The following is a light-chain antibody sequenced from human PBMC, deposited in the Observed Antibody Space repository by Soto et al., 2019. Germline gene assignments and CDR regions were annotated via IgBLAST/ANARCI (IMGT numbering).Light chain of an antibody. V-gene: IGLV1-40*01. CDR3: QSYDSSLGGYV. CDR2: GST. Sequence: QSVLSQPPSLSGAPGQRVTISCTGSGSNIGAPYDVHWYQHLPGTAPKLLIYGSTNRPSGVPGRFSGSKSGTSASLAITGLQAEDEADYYCQSYDSSLGGYVFGAGTKVTVL. CDR1: GSNIGAPYD. J-gene: IGLJ1*01.